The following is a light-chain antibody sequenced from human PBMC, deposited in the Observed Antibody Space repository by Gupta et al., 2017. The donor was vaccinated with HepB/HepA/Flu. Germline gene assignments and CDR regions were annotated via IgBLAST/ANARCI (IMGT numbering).Light chain of an antibody. CDR3: QQSYSTPSIT. V-gene: IGKV1-39*01. Sequence: DIQMTQSPSSLSASVGDRVTITCRASQSISSYLYWYQQKPGKAPKLLIYAASSLQSGVPSRFSGSGSGTDFTLTISSLQPEDFATYYCQQSYSTPSITFGQGTRLEIK. J-gene: IGKJ5*01. CDR1: QSISSY. CDR2: AAS.